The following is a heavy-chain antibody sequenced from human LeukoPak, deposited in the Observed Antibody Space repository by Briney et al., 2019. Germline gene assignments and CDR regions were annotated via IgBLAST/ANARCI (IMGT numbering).Heavy chain of an antibody. Sequence: PGGSLRLSCAVSGITLSNYGMSWLRQAPGKALEWVAGLSGSGGGIHYADSVQGRFTISRDNPKNTLYLQMNSLRAEDTAVYFCAKRGVVIRVFLVGFHKEAYYFDSWGQGALVTVSS. J-gene: IGHJ4*02. CDR3: AKRGVVIRVFLVGFHKEAYYFDS. CDR2: LSGSGGGI. V-gene: IGHV3-23*01. CDR1: GITLSNYG. D-gene: IGHD3-10*01.